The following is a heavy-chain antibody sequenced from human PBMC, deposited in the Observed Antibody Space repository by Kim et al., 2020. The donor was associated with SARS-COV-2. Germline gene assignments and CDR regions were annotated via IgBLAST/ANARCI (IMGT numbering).Heavy chain of an antibody. V-gene: IGHV4-34*01. CDR1: GGSFSGYY. J-gene: IGHJ6*02. Sequence: SETLSLTCAVYGGSFSGYYWNWIRQPPGKGLEWIGEINHSGSTNYNPSLKSRVTISVDTSKNQFSLKLSSVTAADTAVYYCARLQVGTIFGVVIDPYYYYGMDVWGQGTTVTVSS. CDR2: INHSGST. D-gene: IGHD3-3*01. CDR3: ARLQVGTIFGVVIDPYYYYGMDV.